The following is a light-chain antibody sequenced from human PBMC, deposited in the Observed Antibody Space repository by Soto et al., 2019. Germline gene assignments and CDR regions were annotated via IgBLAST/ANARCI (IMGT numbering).Light chain of an antibody. CDR1: SSDIGVYDY. V-gene: IGLV2-8*01. CDR2: EVS. CDR3: SSYAGSNNLYV. J-gene: IGLJ1*01. Sequence: QSVLTQPPSASGSPGQSVTISCTGTSSDIGVYDYVSWYRQHPGKAPKLMIYEVSKRPSGVPDRFSGSKSGNTASLTVSGLQAEDEADYYCSSYAGSNNLYVFGTGTKLTVL.